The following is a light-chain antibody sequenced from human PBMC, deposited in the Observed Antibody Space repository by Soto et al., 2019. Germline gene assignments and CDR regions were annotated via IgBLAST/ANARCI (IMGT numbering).Light chain of an antibody. CDR3: QQYGSSPKT. CDR2: DAS. CDR1: QSISSW. J-gene: IGKJ1*01. Sequence: DIQLTQSPSSLSASVGDRVTITCRASQSISSWLAWYQQKPGKAPKLLIYDASSLESGVPSRFSGRGSGTEFTLTISRLQPEDFAVYYCQQYGSSPKTFGQGTKVDIK. V-gene: IGKV1-5*01.